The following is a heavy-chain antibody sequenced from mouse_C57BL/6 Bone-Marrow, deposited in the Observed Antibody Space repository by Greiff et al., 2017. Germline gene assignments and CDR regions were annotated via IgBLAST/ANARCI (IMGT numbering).Heavy chain of an antibody. V-gene: IGHV7-1*01. CDR3: AGDVRYSFYFDV. CDR2: SRNKANDYKT. CDR1: GFTFSDFY. Sequence: EVMLVESGGGLVQSGRSLRLSCATSGFTFSDFYMEWVRQAPGKGLEWIAASRNKANDYKTEDSVSVKGRFIVSRDTSQCILYLQMNALRAEETAIYYCAGDVRYSFYFDVWGTGTTVTVSS. J-gene: IGHJ1*03.